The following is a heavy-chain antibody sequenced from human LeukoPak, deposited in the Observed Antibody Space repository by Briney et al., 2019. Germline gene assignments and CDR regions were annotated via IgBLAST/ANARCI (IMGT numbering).Heavy chain of an antibody. CDR2: IYTSKNT. CDR3: AREGGYPYYYMDV. Sequence: SETLSLTCTVSGGSISSYYWNWIRQPAGKGLEWIGRIYTSKNTNYNPSLKSRVTMSVDTSKNQFSLRLSSVTAADTAVYYCAREGGYPYYYMDVWGKGTTVTVSS. J-gene: IGHJ6*03. CDR1: GGSISSYY. V-gene: IGHV4-4*07. D-gene: IGHD1-26*01.